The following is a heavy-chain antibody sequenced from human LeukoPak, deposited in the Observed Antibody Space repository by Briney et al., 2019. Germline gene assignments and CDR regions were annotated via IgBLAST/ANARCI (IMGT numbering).Heavy chain of an antibody. Sequence: GGSLRLSCAASGFTFSLYAMRWVRQAPGKGLEWLAEIGAGGDGAYHADSVKGRFTISRDNSKNTLSLQMNSLRAEDTAVYYCTTSWPKVREGDQWGQGTLVTVSS. CDR3: TTSWPKVREGDQ. V-gene: IGHV3-23*01. D-gene: IGHD3-16*01. CDR1: GFTFSLYA. CDR2: IGAGGDGA. J-gene: IGHJ4*02.